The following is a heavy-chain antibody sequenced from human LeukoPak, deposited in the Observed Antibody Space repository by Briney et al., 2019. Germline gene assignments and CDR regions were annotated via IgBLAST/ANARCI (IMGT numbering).Heavy chain of an antibody. CDR2: ISSSSSTI. V-gene: IGHV3-48*01. CDR3: ASYNTVWGSYRYLDY. J-gene: IGHJ4*02. D-gene: IGHD3-16*02. Sequence: PGGSLRLSCAASGFTFSSYSMNWVRQAPGKGLEWVSYISSSSSTIYYADSVKGRFTISRDNAKNSLYLQMNSLRAEDTAVYCCASYNTVWGSYRYLDYWGQGTLVTVSS. CDR1: GFTFSSYS.